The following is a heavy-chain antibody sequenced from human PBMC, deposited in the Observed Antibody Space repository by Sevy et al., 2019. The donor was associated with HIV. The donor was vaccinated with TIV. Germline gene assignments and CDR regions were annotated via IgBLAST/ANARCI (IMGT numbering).Heavy chain of an antibody. CDR1: GFTFSSYS. D-gene: IGHD4-17*01. CDR3: ARDQATVTTRGVLDY. V-gene: IGHV3-48*02. Sequence: GGSLRLSCAASGFTFSSYSMNWDRQAPGKGLEWVSYISSSSSTIYYADSVKGRFTISRDNAKNSLYLQMNSLRDEDTAVYYCARDQATVTTRGVLDYWGQGTLVTVSS. CDR2: ISSSSSTI. J-gene: IGHJ4*02.